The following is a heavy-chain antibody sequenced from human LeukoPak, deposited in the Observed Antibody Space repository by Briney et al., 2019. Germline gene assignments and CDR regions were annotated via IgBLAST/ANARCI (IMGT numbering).Heavy chain of an antibody. Sequence: GASVKVSCKASGYTFTSYGISWVRQAPGQGLEWMGWISAYNGNTNYAQKLQGRVTMTTDTSTSTAYMELRSLRSDDTAVYYCARFVSSGYYYYYHGMDVWGQGTTVTVSS. J-gene: IGHJ6*02. V-gene: IGHV1-18*01. CDR2: ISAYNGNT. CDR3: ARFVSSGYYYYYHGMDV. CDR1: GYTFTSYG. D-gene: IGHD3-22*01.